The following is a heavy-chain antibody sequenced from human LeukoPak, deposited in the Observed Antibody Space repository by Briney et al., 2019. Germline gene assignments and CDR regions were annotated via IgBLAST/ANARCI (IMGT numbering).Heavy chain of an antibody. V-gene: IGHV1-69*05. D-gene: IGHD1-1*01. CDR3: AIVTRGPGTTGIWFDP. CDR1: GGTFSNFG. CDR2: IFPIYGAT. J-gene: IGHJ5*02. Sequence: GASVKVSCKASGGTFSNFGMSWVRQAPGQGLEWMGDIFPIYGATNYAVKFQGRVTLTTDESTSTAYMELSGLRSEDTAVYYCAIVTRGPGTTGIWFDPWGQGTLVSVSS.